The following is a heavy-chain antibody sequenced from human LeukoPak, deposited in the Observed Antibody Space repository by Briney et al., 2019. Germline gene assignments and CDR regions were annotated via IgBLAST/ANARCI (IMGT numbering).Heavy chain of an antibody. Sequence: PGGSLRLSCAASGFIFRRYAMNWVRQAPGKGLEWVSAISGSGDSTYYADSVKGRFTISRDNPKNTLYMQMNSLRVEDTAVYYCAKGVAIVVVPAAIDWGQGTLVTVSS. J-gene: IGHJ4*02. CDR2: ISGSGDST. CDR3: AKGVAIVVVPAAID. D-gene: IGHD2-2*01. CDR1: GFIFRRYA. V-gene: IGHV3-23*01.